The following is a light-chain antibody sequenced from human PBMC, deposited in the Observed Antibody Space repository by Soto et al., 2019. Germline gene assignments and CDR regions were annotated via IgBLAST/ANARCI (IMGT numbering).Light chain of an antibody. V-gene: IGKV1-33*01. Sequence: DVQLTQSPSSLSASVGDSVTITCQASHDITNYVNWYQQKPGKVPKLLIYEASHLEAGVPSRFSGSGSGTDFTFTISSLQPEDIATYYCQKYNSAPQTFGQGTKVEIK. CDR1: HDITNY. J-gene: IGKJ1*01. CDR2: EAS. CDR3: QKYNSAPQT.